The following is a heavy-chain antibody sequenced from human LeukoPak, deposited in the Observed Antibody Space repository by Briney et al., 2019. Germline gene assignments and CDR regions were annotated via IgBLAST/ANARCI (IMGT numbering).Heavy chain of an antibody. CDR3: ARDDGGNDY. CDR1: GGTFSSYA. J-gene: IGHJ4*02. V-gene: IGHV1-69*04. D-gene: IGHD2-15*01. Sequence: ASVKVSCKASGGTFSSYAISWVRQAPGQGLEWMGRIIPILGIADYAQKFQGRVTITADKSTSTAYMELSSLRSEDTAVYYCARDDGGNDYWGQGTLVTVSS. CDR2: IIPILGIA.